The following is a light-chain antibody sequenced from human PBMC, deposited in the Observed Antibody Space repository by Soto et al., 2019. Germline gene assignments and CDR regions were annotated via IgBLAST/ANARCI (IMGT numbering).Light chain of an antibody. CDR3: QQWFT. Sequence: IVLTQSPGTLSLSPGERATLSCRASQSVSSNSLAWFQLKPGQAPRLLIYGASSRATGIPDRFSGSGSGTDFTLTISRLEPEDFAVYYCQQWFTFGPGTKVDI. V-gene: IGKV3-20*01. J-gene: IGKJ3*01. CDR2: GAS. CDR1: QSVSSNS.